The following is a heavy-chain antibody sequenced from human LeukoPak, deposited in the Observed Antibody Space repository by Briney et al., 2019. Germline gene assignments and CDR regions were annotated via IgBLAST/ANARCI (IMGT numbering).Heavy chain of an antibody. Sequence: PSETLSLTCTVSGGSINLYYWSRIRQPPGKGLEWIGYISYTGGETNYNPSLKSRLTISVDTSKNQFSLMLTSVTAADTAVYYCARQPGGTAAFDIWAQGTMVTVSS. D-gene: IGHD1-14*01. J-gene: IGHJ3*02. CDR1: GGSINLYY. V-gene: IGHV4-59*08. CDR3: ARQPGGTAAFDI. CDR2: ISYTGGET.